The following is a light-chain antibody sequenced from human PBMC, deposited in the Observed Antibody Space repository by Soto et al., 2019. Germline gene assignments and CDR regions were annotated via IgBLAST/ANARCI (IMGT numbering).Light chain of an antibody. Sequence: IVLTQSPATRSLSPGDRATLSCRASQSVRSDLAWYQQKPGQAPRLLIYDASRRATGIPARFSGGGSGTDFTLTISSLQPEDFATYYCQQSYSLPTLGQGTRLEIK. CDR3: QQSYSLPT. J-gene: IGKJ5*01. CDR1: QSVRSD. CDR2: DAS. V-gene: IGKV3-11*01.